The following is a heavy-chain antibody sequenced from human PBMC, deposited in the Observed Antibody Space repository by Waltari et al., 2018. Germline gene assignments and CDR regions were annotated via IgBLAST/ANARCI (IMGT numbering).Heavy chain of an antibody. V-gene: IGHV3-74*01. J-gene: IGHJ6*02. D-gene: IGHD6-19*01. CDR3: ARVATKTYSSPVPGRPYYYGMDV. Sequence: EEQLVESGGGLAQPGESLRLSCAASGFTFSRYWMAWVRQAPGKGLVWVLRINSDGSSTTYADSVKGRFTISRDNAKNTLYVQMNRLRAEDTAVYYCARVATKTYSSPVPGRPYYYGMDVWGQGTTVTVSS. CDR1: GFTFSRYW. CDR2: INSDGSST.